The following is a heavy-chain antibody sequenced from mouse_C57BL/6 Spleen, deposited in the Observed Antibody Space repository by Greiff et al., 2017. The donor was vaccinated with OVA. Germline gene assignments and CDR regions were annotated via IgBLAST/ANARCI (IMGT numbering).Heavy chain of an antibody. CDR3: ARLDYGSRYYFDY. D-gene: IGHD1-1*01. Sequence: VQLQQSGAELVKPGASVKISCKASGYAFSSYWMNWVKQRPGKGLEWIGQIYPGDGDTNYNGKFKGKATLTADKSSSTAYMQLSSLTSEDSAVYFCARLDYGSRYYFDYWGQGTTLTVSS. CDR1: GYAFSSYW. J-gene: IGHJ2*01. CDR2: IYPGDGDT. V-gene: IGHV1-80*01.